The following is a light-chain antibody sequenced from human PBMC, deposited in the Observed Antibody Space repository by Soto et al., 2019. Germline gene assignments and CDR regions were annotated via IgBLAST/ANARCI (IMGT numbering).Light chain of an antibody. J-gene: IGLJ2*01. V-gene: IGLV1-44*01. CDR3: AAWDATLNGL. Sequence: QSVLTQPPSASGTPGQRVTISCSGSSSNIGSNTVNWYQPVPGTAPKLLIYSNNQRPSGVPDRFSGSKSGTSASLAISGLQSEDEADYYCAAWDATLNGLFGGGTKLTVL. CDR2: SNN. CDR1: SSNIGSNT.